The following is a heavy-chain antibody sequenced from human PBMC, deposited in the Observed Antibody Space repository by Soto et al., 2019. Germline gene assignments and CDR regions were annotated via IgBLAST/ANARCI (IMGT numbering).Heavy chain of an antibody. V-gene: IGHV1-69*06. Sequence: ASVKVSCKASGGTFSSYAISWVRQAPGQGLEWMGGIIPIFGTANYAQKFQGRATITADKSTSTAYMELSSLRSEDTAVYYCARDPSGSSPYYYYGMDVWGQGTTVTVSS. CDR1: GGTFSSYA. CDR2: IIPIFGTA. J-gene: IGHJ6*02. D-gene: IGHD1-26*01. CDR3: ARDPSGSSPYYYYGMDV.